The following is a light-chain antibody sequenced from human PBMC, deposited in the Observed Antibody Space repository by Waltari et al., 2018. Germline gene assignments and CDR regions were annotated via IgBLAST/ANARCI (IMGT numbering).Light chain of an antibody. CDR1: QSINNN. CDR2: GAS. CDR3: QQYDKWLLFT. Sequence: EVVLTQSPGTVSVSPGERATLSCRASQSINNNLAWFQQKPGQAPRLLAYGASTRATGIPARFSGSGSGTEFTLTISSLQSEDFAVYYCQQYDKWLLFTFGPGTKVDFK. V-gene: IGKV3D-15*01. J-gene: IGKJ3*01.